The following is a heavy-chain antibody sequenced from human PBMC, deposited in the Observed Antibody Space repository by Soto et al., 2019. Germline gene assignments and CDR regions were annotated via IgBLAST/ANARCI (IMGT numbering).Heavy chain of an antibody. Sequence: GGSLRLSCAASGFTVRSNHMSWVRQAPGKGLEWVSVIYSGGSTDYADSVKGRFTIARDNPKNTLYLQMTSLRAEDTAVYYCARLTGGPASYPGSDAFDIWGQGTMVTVSS. D-gene: IGHD2-15*01. J-gene: IGHJ3*02. V-gene: IGHV3-66*04. CDR1: GFTVRSNH. CDR2: IYSGGST. CDR3: ARLTGGPASYPGSDAFDI.